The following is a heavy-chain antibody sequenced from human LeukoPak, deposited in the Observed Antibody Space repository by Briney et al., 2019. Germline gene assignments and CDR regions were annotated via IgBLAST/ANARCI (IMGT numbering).Heavy chain of an antibody. V-gene: IGHV4-30-4*01. CDR1: GGSISSGDYY. J-gene: IGHJ3*02. D-gene: IGHD3-10*01. Sequence: SETLSLTCTVSGGSISSGDYYWSWIRQPPGTGLEWIGYIYYSGSTYYNPSLKSRVTISVDTSKNQFSLKLSSVTAADTAVYYCARSGNLGFDIWGQGTMVTVSS. CDR3: ARSGNLGFDI. CDR2: IYYSGST.